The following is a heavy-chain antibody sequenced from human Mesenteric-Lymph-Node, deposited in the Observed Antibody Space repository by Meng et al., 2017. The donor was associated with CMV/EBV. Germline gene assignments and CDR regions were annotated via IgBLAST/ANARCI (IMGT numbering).Heavy chain of an antibody. Sequence: LSCAATGFTFRSYGMHWVRQAPGKWLEWVAVIWYDGSNKYYADSVKGRFTISRDNSKNTLYLQMNSLRAEDTAVYYCARVADYGTDYWGQGTLVTVSS. J-gene: IGHJ4*02. CDR3: ARVADYGTDY. CDR2: IWYDGSNK. D-gene: IGHD4-17*01. V-gene: IGHV3-33*01. CDR1: GFTFRSYG.